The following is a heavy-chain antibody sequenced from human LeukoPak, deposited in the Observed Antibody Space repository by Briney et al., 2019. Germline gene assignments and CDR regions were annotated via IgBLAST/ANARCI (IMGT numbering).Heavy chain of an antibody. CDR1: GFTFSSYA. V-gene: IGHV3-30-3*01. Sequence: GGSLRLSCAASGFTFSSYAMHWVRQAPGKGLEGVAVISYDGSNKYYADSVKGRFTISRDNSKNTLYLQMNSLRAEDTAVYYCARDYYDSSGYYAIDYWGQGTLVTVSS. D-gene: IGHD3-22*01. CDR3: ARDYYDSSGYYAIDY. J-gene: IGHJ4*02. CDR2: ISYDGSNK.